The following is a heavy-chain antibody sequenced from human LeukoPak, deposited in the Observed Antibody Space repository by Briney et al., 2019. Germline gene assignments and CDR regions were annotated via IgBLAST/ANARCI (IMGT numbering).Heavy chain of an antibody. V-gene: IGHV4-59*01. CDR2: IYYSGST. CDR1: GGSISSYY. CDR3: ARGSYGGNLDY. D-gene: IGHD4-23*01. J-gene: IGHJ4*02. Sequence: SETLSLTCTVSGGSISSYYWSWIRQPPGKGPGWIGYIYYSGSTNYNPSLKSRVTISVDTSKNQFSLKLSSVTAADTAVYYCARGSYGGNLDYWGQGTLVTVSS.